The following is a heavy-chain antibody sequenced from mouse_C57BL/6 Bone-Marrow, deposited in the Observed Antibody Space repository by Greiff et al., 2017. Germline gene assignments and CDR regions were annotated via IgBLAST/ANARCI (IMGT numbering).Heavy chain of an antibody. V-gene: IGHV5-6*01. Sequence: EVMLVESGGDLVKPGGSLKLSCAASGFTFSSYGMSWVRQSPDKRLEWVETISSGGSDTYYPDNVKGQFTISSDNAKHTLYLQMSSMKSEDTAMYYCARQRQHGLFDYLGQETTLTVSS. CDR2: ISSGGSDT. CDR1: GFTFSSYG. J-gene: IGHJ2*01. CDR3: ARQRQHGLFDY. D-gene: IGHD3-2*01.